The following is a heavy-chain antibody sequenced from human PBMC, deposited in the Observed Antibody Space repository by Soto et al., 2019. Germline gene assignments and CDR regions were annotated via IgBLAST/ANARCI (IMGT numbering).Heavy chain of an antibody. D-gene: IGHD2-8*01. Sequence: QLQLQESGSGLVKPSQTLSLTCAVSGGSISSGGYSWSWIRQPPGKGLEWIGYIYHSGSTYYNPSLKSRATIAVDRSKNQFSLKLSSVTAAATAVYYCARGPPNTYWGQGTLVTVSS. CDR2: IYHSGST. CDR1: GGSISSGGYS. V-gene: IGHV4-30-2*01. CDR3: ARGPPNTY. J-gene: IGHJ4*02.